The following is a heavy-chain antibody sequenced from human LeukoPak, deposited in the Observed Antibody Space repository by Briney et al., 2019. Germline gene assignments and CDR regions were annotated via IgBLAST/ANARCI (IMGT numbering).Heavy chain of an antibody. CDR1: GFTFSTYA. D-gene: IGHD3-10*01. V-gene: IGHV3-23*01. CDR3: AKDQGFGEFRSQSDEGFDY. Sequence: PGGSLRLSCAASGFTFSTYAMSWVRQAPGKGLEWVSAISGSGGSTYYADSVKGRFTISRDNSKNTLYLQMNSLRAEDTAVYYCAKDQGFGEFRSQSDEGFDYWGQGTLVTVSS. CDR2: ISGSGGST. J-gene: IGHJ4*02.